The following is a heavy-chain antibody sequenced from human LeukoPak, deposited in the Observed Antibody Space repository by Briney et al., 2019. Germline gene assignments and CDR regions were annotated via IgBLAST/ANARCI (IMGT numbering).Heavy chain of an antibody. CDR3: ARDGLVSIAARPYFDY. CDR2: INTNTGNP. V-gene: IGHV7-4-1*02. D-gene: IGHD6-6*01. CDR1: GYTFTSYA. J-gene: IGHJ4*02. Sequence: ASVKVSCKASGYTFTSYAMNWVRQAPGQGLEWMGWINTNTGNPTYVQGFTGRFVFSLDTSVSTAYLQISSLKAEDTAVYYCARDGLVSIAARPYFDYWGQGTLVTVSS.